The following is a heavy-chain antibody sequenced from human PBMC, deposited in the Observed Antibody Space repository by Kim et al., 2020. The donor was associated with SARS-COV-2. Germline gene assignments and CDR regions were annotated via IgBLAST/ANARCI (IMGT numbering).Heavy chain of an antibody. CDR2: ISGSGGST. D-gene: IGHD1-26*01. Sequence: GGSLRLSCAASGFTFSSYAMSWVRQAPGKGLEWVSAISGSGGSTYYADSVKGRFTISRDNSKNTLYLQMNSLRAEDTAVYYCAKQRTPNRGSYYVADYWGQGTLVTVSS. CDR3: AKQRTPNRGSYYVADY. J-gene: IGHJ4*02. CDR1: GFTFSSYA. V-gene: IGHV3-23*01.